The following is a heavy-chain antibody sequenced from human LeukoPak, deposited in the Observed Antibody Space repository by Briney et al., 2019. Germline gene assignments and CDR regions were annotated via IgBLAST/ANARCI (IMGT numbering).Heavy chain of an antibody. D-gene: IGHD1-26*01. CDR1: GGSISSGGYY. V-gene: IGHV4-31*03. CDR3: ARDVTGGSYFDY. J-gene: IGHJ4*02. CDR2: IYSSGTT. Sequence: SQTLSLTCTVSGGSISSGGYYWIGIRQLPGKGLDGSGYIYSSGTTYYNPSLKSRVPMSVDTSKTQFSLTLISVTAADTAVYYCARDVTGGSYFDYWGQGTLVTVSS.